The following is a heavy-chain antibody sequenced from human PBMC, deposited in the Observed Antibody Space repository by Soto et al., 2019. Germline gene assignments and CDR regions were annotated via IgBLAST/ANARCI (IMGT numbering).Heavy chain of an antibody. Sequence: ASVKVSCKASGGTFSSYAISWVRQAPGQGLEWMGGIIPILGIANYAQKFQGRVTITADKSTSTAYMELSSLRSEDTAVYYCARLDPYSGGWYDPGGYWGQGTLVTVSS. V-gene: IGHV1-69*10. CDR1: GGTFSSYA. CDR3: ARLDPYSGGWYDPGGY. J-gene: IGHJ4*02. CDR2: IIPILGIA. D-gene: IGHD6-19*01.